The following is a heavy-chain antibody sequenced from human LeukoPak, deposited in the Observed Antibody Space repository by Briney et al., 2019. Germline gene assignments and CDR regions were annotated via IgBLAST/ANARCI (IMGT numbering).Heavy chain of an antibody. Sequence: GGSLRLSCAASGFTFSSYSMNWVRQAPGKGLEWVSSISSSSSYIYYADSVKGRFTISRDNAKNSLYLQMNSLRAEDTAVYYCARDRGIQLWLFDYWGQGTLVTVSS. J-gene: IGHJ4*02. CDR3: ARDRGIQLWLFDY. D-gene: IGHD5-18*01. CDR1: GFTFSSYS. V-gene: IGHV3-21*01. CDR2: ISSSSSYI.